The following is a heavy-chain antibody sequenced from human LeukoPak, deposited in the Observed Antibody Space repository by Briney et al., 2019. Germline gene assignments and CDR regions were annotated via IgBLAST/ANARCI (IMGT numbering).Heavy chain of an antibody. D-gene: IGHD2-15*01. CDR1: GYTFTSYY. J-gene: IGHJ4*02. Sequence: ASVKVSCKASGYTFTSYYMHWVRQAPGQGLEWMGIINPSGGSTNSVQKFQGRVTMTRDTSTSTVYMELSSLRSDDTAVYYCARVSCSGGSCYSSLDYWGQGTLVTVSS. V-gene: IGHV1-46*01. CDR2: INPSGGST. CDR3: ARVSCSGGSCYSSLDY.